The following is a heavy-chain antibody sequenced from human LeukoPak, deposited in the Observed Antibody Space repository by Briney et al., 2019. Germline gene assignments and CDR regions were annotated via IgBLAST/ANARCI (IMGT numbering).Heavy chain of an antibody. Sequence: GGSLRLSCAASGFTFSSYEMNWVRQAPGKGLEWVSYISSSGSTIYYADSVKGRFTISRDNAKNSLYLQMNSLRAEDTAVYYCARDRIPLDYWGQGTLVNVSS. J-gene: IGHJ4*02. CDR2: ISSSGSTI. V-gene: IGHV3-48*03. D-gene: IGHD2-21*01. CDR1: GFTFSSYE. CDR3: ARDRIPLDY.